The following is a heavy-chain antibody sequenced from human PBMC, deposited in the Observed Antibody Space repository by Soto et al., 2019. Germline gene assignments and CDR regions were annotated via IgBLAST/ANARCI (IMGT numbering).Heavy chain of an antibody. CDR1: GGSISNYY. D-gene: IGHD5-18*01. V-gene: IGHV4-59*01. CDR3: AIYHPHSYGVYYFAY. J-gene: IGHJ4*02. Sequence: SETLSLTCTVSGGSISNYYWNWIRQSPGKGLEWIGYIYSSGSTHYNPSLQNRVTISIDTSKNQVSLKVNSVTAADTAVYYCAIYHPHSYGVYYFAYSGQGTPVPVSS. CDR2: IYSSGST.